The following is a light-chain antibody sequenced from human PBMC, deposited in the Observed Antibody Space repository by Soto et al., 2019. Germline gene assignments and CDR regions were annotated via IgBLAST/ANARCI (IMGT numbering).Light chain of an antibody. Sequence: EIVLTQSPATLSVSPGEGATLSCRASQGIGSTLAWYQQKPGQTPRLLIYDTSTRATGVPARFSGSASGAEFTLTITSLQSEDFAVYFCQQYHSFSPEGLTFGGGTTVEL. J-gene: IGKJ4*01. V-gene: IGKV3-15*01. CDR1: QGIGST. CDR2: DTS. CDR3: QQYHSFSPEGLT.